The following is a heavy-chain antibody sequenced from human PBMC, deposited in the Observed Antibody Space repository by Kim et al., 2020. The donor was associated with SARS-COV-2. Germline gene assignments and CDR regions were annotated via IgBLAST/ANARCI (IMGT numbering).Heavy chain of an antibody. D-gene: IGHD3-22*01. CDR2: ITSSSSTI. CDR3: ARDPQYYDSHGYYYYYYYGMDV. CDR1: GFTLSSFN. J-gene: IGHJ6*02. V-gene: IGHV3-48*04. Sequence: GGSLRLSCAASGFTLSSFNMNWVRQAPGKGLEWVSYITSSSSTIYYADSVKGRFTISRDNAKNSLYLQMNNLTAEDTAVYYCARDPQYYDSHGYYYYYYYGMDVWGQGTTVTVSS.